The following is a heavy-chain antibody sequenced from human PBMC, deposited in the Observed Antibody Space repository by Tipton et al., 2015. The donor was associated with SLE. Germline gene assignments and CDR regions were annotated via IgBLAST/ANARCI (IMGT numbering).Heavy chain of an antibody. Sequence: TLSLTCTVSGGSISSSSYYWGWIRQPPGKGLEWIGSIYYSGSTYYNPSLKSRVTISVDTSKNQFSLKLSSVTAADTAVYYCARGGSSGWYRYFDLWGRGTLVTVSS. CDR1: GGSISSSSYY. CDR2: IYYSGST. V-gene: IGHV4-39*01. D-gene: IGHD6-19*01. CDR3: ARGGSSGWYRYFDL. J-gene: IGHJ2*01.